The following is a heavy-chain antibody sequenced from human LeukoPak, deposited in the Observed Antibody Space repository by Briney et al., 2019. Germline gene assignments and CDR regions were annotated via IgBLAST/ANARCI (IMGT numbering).Heavy chain of an antibody. CDR3: AKVADYEYYFDY. CDR1: GFTFDDYA. J-gene: IGHJ4*02. D-gene: IGHD3-22*01. V-gene: IGHV3-23*01. CDR2: ISGSGGST. Sequence: GRSLRLSCAASGFTFDDYAMHWVRQAPGKGLEWVSGISGSGGSTYYADSVKGRFTISRDNSKNTLYLQMNSLRAEDTAVYYCAKVADYEYYFDYWGQGTLVTVSS.